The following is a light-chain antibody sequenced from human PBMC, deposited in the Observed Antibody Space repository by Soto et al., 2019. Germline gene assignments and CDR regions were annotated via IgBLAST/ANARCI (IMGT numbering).Light chain of an antibody. CDR2: GAS. Sequence: EIVMTQSPTILSVSPGERATLSCRASQSVDSNLAWYQQKPGQAPRLLIYGASTRATGIPDRFSGSGSGTDFTLTISRLEPDDSAVYYCQQYGSSPTWTFGQGTKVDIK. CDR1: QSVDSN. J-gene: IGKJ1*01. V-gene: IGKV3-20*01. CDR3: QQYGSSPTWT.